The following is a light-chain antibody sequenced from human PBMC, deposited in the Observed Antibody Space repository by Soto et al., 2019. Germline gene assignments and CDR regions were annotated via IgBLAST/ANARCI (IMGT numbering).Light chain of an antibody. CDR2: GAS. V-gene: IGKV3-20*01. CDR3: QQYGSSPGGFT. J-gene: IGKJ3*01. CDR1: QSVSSSY. Sequence: EIVLTQSPGTLSLSPGERATLSCRASQSVSSSYLAWYQQKPGQAPRLLIYGASSRATGIPDRFSCSGSGTDFTLTISRLEPEDFAVYYCQQYGSSPGGFTFGPGTKVDIK.